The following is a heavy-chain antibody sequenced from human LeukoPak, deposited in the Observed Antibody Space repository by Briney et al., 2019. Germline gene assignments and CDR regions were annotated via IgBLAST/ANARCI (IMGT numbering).Heavy chain of an antibody. D-gene: IGHD2-15*01. CDR2: INHSGST. CDR3: ARQRRILIGYCSGGSCYGDYFDY. CDR1: GFTFSSYW. J-gene: IGHJ4*02. Sequence: GSLRLSCAASGFTFSSYWMSWDRQPPGKGLEWIGEINHSGSTNYNPSLKSRVTISVDTSKNQFSLKLSSVTAADTAVYYCARQRRILIGYCSGGSCYGDYFDYWGQGTLVTVSS. V-gene: IGHV4-34*01.